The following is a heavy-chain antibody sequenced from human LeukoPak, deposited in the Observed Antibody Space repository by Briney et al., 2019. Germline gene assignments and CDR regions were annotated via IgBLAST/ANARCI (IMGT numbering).Heavy chain of an antibody. CDR1: GGSITSGYY. CDR3: AVLAVSSGYCQH. Sequence: SETLSLSCSVSGGSITSGYYWGWIRQPPGKGLEWIGQIYHYGNSFYNPSLESRLTMSVDTSRNQFSLELCSVTAADTAVYYCAVLAVSSGYCQHWGQGTLVTVSS. J-gene: IGHJ1*01. D-gene: IGHD5/OR15-5a*01. V-gene: IGHV4-38-2*02. CDR2: IYHYGNS.